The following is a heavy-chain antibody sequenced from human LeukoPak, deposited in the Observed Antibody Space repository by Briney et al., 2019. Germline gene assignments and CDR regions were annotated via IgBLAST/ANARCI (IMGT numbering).Heavy chain of an antibody. J-gene: IGHJ4*02. V-gene: IGHV4-4*09. Sequence: PSETLSLTCTVSNGSISNYHWSWVRQPPGKGLEWVGYILTSGTTNYNPALTSRLTISVDTSKNQFTLKLSSVTAADTAVYYCARRRVSGSYLDYFDYWGQGTLVSVSS. CDR1: NGSISNYH. CDR2: ILTSGTT. CDR3: ARRRVSGSYLDYFDY. D-gene: IGHD1-26*01.